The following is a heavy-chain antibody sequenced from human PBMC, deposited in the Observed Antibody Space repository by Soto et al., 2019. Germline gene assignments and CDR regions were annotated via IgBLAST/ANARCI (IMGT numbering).Heavy chain of an antibody. CDR2: ISRDGNAI. V-gene: IGHV3-11*01. J-gene: IGHJ5*02. D-gene: IGHD1-1*01. Sequence: PGGSLRLSCAASGFIFSDYYMSWIRQAPGKGLEWLAYISRDGNAIFYADSVIGRFTVSRDNAKNSLFLQMDDLRAEDTAMFFCARGAEMSSLTMWFDPWGQGTLVTVSS. CDR1: GFIFSDYY. CDR3: ARGAEMSSLTMWFDP.